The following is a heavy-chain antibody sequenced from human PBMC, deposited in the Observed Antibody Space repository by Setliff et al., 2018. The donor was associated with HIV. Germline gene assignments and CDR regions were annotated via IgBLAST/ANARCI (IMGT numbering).Heavy chain of an antibody. J-gene: IGHJ6*03. Sequence: ASVKVSCKASGYTFTSSGITWVRQAPGQGLEWMGWIGTYNGDTNYVQKFQGRVTMTTDTSTSTAYMELRSLISDDTAVYYCAREFGAGIRQIVAGEFYYMDVWGKGTTVTAP. CDR3: AREFGAGIRQIVAGEFYYMDV. CDR2: IGTYNGDT. D-gene: IGHD5-12*01. CDR1: GYTFTSSG. V-gene: IGHV1-18*01.